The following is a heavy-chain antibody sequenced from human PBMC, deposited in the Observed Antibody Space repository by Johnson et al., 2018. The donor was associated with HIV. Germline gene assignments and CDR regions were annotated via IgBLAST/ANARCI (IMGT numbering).Heavy chain of an antibody. CDR2: IRYDGNNK. D-gene: IGHD4-17*01. V-gene: IGHV3-30*02. Sequence: QVQLVESGGGVVQPGGSLRLSCAASGLTFSSYGMHWVRQAPGKGLEWMAFIRYDGNNKYYADSVKGRFTISRDNSKNTMYLQMNSLRAEDTAVYYCARATVDDYGDYDDAFDIWGQGTMVTVSS. J-gene: IGHJ3*02. CDR3: ARATVDDYGDYDDAFDI. CDR1: GLTFSSYG.